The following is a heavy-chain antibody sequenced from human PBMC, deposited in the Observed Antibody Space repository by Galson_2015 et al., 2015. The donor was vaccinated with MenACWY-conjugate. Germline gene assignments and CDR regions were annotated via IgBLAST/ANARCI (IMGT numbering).Heavy chain of an antibody. CDR1: GFTFSFHW. Sequence: SLRLSCATSGFTFSFHWMSWVRQAPGKGLEWVDSVKQEGSEKYYVDSVKGRFTISRDNSKNSLYLHMNSLRGEDTAVYYCARNLAGQAGGYRWFVSWGQGTLVSVSS. V-gene: IGHV3-7*03. CDR2: VKQEGSEK. J-gene: IGHJ5*01. CDR3: ARNLAGQAGGYRWFVS. D-gene: IGHD2-8*02.